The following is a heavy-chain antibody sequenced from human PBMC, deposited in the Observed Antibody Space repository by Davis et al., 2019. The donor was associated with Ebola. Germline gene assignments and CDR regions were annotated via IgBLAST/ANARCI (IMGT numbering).Heavy chain of an antibody. V-gene: IGHV1-69*13. CDR1: GYTLTSYD. CDR2: IIPIFGTA. J-gene: IGHJ6*02. Sequence: SVKVSCKASGYTLTSYDINWVRQAPGQGLEWMGGIIPIFGTANYAQKFQGRVTITADESTSTAYMELSSLRSEDTAVYYCAKIMSYYYGMDVWGQGTTVTVSS. CDR3: AKIMSYYYGMDV.